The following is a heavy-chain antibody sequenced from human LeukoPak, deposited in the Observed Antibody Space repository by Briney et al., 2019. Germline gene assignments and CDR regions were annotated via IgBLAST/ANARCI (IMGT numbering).Heavy chain of an antibody. CDR3: ATNPEGYCSGGSCYSEPFDY. V-gene: IGHV3-21*01. J-gene: IGHJ4*02. CDR1: GFTFSSYS. CDR2: ISSSSSYI. D-gene: IGHD2-15*01. Sequence: PGGSLRLSCAASGFTFSSYSMNWVRQALGKGLEWVSSISSSSSYIYYADSVKGRFTISRDNAKNSLYLQMNSLRAEDTAVYYCATNPEGYCSGGSCYSEPFDYWGQGTLVTVSS.